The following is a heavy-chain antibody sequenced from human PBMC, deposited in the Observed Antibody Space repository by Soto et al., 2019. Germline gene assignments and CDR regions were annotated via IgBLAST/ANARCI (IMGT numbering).Heavy chain of an antibody. CDR1: GSTFSSYW. CDR2: INSDGSST. J-gene: IGHJ4*02. CDR3: SVITEGY. V-gene: IGHV3-74*01. D-gene: IGHD3-16*02. Sequence: GGSLRLSCAASGSTFSSYWMHWVRQAPGKGLVWVSRINSDGSSTSYADSVKGRFTISRDNAKNTLYLQVNSLRAEDSAVYYCSVITEGYWGQGILVTVSS.